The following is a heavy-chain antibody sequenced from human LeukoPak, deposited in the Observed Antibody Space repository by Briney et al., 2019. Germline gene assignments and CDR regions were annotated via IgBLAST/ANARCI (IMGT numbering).Heavy chain of an antibody. V-gene: IGHV3-21*01. CDR1: GXTFSSYT. Sequence: GGSLGLSCAASGXTFSSYTMNWVRQAPGKGLEWVSSISSDSNYIYYADSVKGRFTISRDNAWNSLYLQMNSLRAEDTAVYYCARKENILTGYYDHWGQGSLVTASS. D-gene: IGHD3-9*01. CDR3: ARKENILTGYYDH. J-gene: IGHJ5*02. CDR2: ISSDSNYI.